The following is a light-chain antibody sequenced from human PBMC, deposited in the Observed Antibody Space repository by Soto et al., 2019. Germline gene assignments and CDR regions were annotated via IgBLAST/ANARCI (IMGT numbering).Light chain of an antibody. CDR3: QQYSTHST. Sequence: DLQMTQSPSTLSASVGDRVTITCRASQSISRWLAWYQQKPGKAPKLLIYDASNLQSGVPSRFSGSGSGTEFTLTIGSLQPDDFAIYYCQQYSTHSTFGQGTKLEIK. CDR2: DAS. J-gene: IGKJ2*01. V-gene: IGKV1-5*01. CDR1: QSISRW.